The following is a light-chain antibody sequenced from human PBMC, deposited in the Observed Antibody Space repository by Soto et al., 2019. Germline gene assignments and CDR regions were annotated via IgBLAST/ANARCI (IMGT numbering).Light chain of an antibody. CDR1: SSDVGSYNL. J-gene: IGLJ1*01. CDR2: EGS. CDR3: SSYAGSSYV. Sequence: QSALTQPASVSGSPGQSITISCTGTSSDVGSYNLVSWYQQHPGKAPKLMIYEGSKRPSGVSNRFSGSKSGNTASLTISGLQAEDEADYYCSSYAGSSYVFGTGTKVIVL. V-gene: IGLV2-23*01.